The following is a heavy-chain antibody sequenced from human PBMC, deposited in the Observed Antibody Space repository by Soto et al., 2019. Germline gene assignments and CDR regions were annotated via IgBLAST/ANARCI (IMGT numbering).Heavy chain of an antibody. Sequence: ASVKVSCKVSGYTLTELSMHWVRQAPGKGLEWMGGFDPEDGETIYAQKFQGRVTMTEDTSTDTAYMELSSLRSEDTAVYYCATFFRVYYSDSSGRAPYGMDVWGQGTTVTVSS. D-gene: IGHD3-22*01. J-gene: IGHJ6*02. V-gene: IGHV1-24*01. CDR3: ATFFRVYYSDSSGRAPYGMDV. CDR2: FDPEDGET. CDR1: GYTLTELS.